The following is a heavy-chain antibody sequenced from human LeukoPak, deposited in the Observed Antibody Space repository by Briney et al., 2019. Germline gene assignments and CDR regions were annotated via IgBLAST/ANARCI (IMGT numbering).Heavy chain of an antibody. D-gene: IGHD1-26*01. CDR3: ARGGSSGSYQGNYFFDA. V-gene: IGHV3-7*01. CDR2: IKLDGGEK. J-gene: IGHJ6*03. CDR1: APSAGVDS. Sequence: RPACAPAAPSAGVDSMSAVRHAPGRGVWCVADIKLDGGEKYSVDSVRGRSTISRDNPKSSPYLQMNSLPAEARALYDCARGGSSGSYQGNYFFDAWGNGIMVTVS.